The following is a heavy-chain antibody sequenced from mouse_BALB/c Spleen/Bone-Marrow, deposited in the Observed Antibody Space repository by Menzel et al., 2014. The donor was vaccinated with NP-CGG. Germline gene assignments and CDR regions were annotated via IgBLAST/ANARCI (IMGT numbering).Heavy chain of an antibody. Sequence: VQLQQSGAELVWPGTSVQVSCKASGYAFTNYLIEWVKQRPGQGLEWIGVINPGSGGTNYNEKFKGKATLTADKSSSNSYMQLSRLAPDDSAVCFCARSRSGFAYWGQGTLVTVSP. CDR1: GYAFTNYL. CDR3: ARSRSGFAY. V-gene: IGHV1-54*03. J-gene: IGHJ3*01. CDR2: INPGSGGT.